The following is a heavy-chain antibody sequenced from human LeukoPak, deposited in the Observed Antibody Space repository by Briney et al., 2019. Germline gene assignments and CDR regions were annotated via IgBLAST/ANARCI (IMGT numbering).Heavy chain of an antibody. Sequence: GGSLRLXCAASGFTFSSYAMSWVRQAPGKGLEWVSAISGSGGSTYYADSVKGRFTIFRDNSKNTLYLQMNSLRAEDTAVYYCAKDKLGYCSGGSCPLPSFDYWGQGTLVTVSS. D-gene: IGHD2-15*01. CDR3: AKDKLGYCSGGSCPLPSFDY. CDR1: GFTFSSYA. J-gene: IGHJ4*02. CDR2: ISGSGGST. V-gene: IGHV3-23*01.